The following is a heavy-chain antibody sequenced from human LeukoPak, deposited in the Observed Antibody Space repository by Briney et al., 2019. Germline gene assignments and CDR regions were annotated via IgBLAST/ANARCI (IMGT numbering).Heavy chain of an antibody. CDR3: VRDGDYFDY. J-gene: IGHJ4*02. CDR2: IWYDGSNK. CDR1: GFTFSSYG. V-gene: IGHV3-33*01. Sequence: GGSLRLSCAASGFTFSSYGMQWVRQAPGKGLEWVALIWYDGSNKYYADSVKGRFTISRDSSKKTMYLQMNSLRAEDTAVYYCVRDGDYFDYWGRGTPVTVSS. D-gene: IGHD3-10*01.